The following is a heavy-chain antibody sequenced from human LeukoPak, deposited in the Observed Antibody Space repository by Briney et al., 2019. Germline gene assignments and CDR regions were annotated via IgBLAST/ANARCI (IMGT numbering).Heavy chain of an antibody. CDR1: GFTFSGSA. D-gene: IGHD3-9*01. J-gene: IGHJ5*02. CDR2: IRSKANSYAT. Sequence: GGSLRLSCAASGFTFSGSAMHWVRQASGTGREWVGRIRSKANSYATAYAASVKGRFTIPRDDSKNTAYLQMNSLKTEDTAVYYCTSHYYDILTGYRIDPWGQGTLVTVSS. CDR3: TSHYYDILTGYRIDP. V-gene: IGHV3-73*01.